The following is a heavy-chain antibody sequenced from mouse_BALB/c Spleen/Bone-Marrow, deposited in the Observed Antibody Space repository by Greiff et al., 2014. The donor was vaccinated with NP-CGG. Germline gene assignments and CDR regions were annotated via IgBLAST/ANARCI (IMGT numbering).Heavy chain of an antibody. Sequence: EVKLMESGPGLVKPSQSLSLTCTVPGYSITSDYAWNWIRQFPGNKLEWMGYISYSGNTNYNPSLKSRISITRNTSKNQFFLHLNSVTTEDTATYYCARWGDYDLYAMDYWGQGTSVTASS. CDR1: GYSITSDYA. V-gene: IGHV3-2*02. J-gene: IGHJ4*01. CDR3: ARWGDYDLYAMDY. CDR2: ISYSGNT. D-gene: IGHD2-4*01.